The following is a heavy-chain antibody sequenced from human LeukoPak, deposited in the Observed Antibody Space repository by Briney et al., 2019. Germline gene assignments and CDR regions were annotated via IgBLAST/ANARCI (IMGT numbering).Heavy chain of an antibody. CDR2: IYYSGST. J-gene: IGHJ3*02. CDR3: ARVQDATYNYDSSGDDAFDI. V-gene: IGHV4-59*01. D-gene: IGHD3-22*01. Sequence: SETLSLTCTVSGGSISSYYWSWIRQPPGKGLEWIGYIYYSGSTNYNPSLKSRVTISVDTSKNQFSLKLSSVTAADTAVYYCARVQDATYNYDSSGDDAFDIWGQGTMVTVSS. CDR1: GGSISSYY.